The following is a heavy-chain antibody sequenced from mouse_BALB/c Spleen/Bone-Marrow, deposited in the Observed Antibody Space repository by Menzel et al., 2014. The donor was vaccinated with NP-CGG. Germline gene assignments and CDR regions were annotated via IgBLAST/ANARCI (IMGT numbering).Heavy chain of an antibody. CDR2: IHPNTDNT. J-gene: IGHJ3*01. CDR3: ARGGYDGAWFAY. V-gene: IGHV1S130*01. CDR1: GYTFTSSW. Sequence: LQQFGSVLVNPGASVMLSCKASGYTFTSSWMHWAKQRPGQGLEWIGEIHPNTDNTNYDEKFKAKATLTADKSSSTAYMQLSSLTSEDSAVSYCARGGYDGAWFAYCGHGTLVTVSA. D-gene: IGHD2-14*01.